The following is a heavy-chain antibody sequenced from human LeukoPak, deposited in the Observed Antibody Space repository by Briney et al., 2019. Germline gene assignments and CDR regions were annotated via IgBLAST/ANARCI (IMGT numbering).Heavy chain of an antibody. Sequence: ASVKVSCKASGYTFTGYYMHWVRQAPGQGLEWMGWINPNSGGTNYAQKFQGRVTMTRDTSISTAYMELSRLRSDDTAVYYCARDRSFRGYFDYWGQGTLVTVSS. CDR3: ARDRSFRGYFDY. CDR2: INPNSGGT. D-gene: IGHD2/OR15-2a*01. CDR1: GYTFTGYY. V-gene: IGHV1-2*02. J-gene: IGHJ4*02.